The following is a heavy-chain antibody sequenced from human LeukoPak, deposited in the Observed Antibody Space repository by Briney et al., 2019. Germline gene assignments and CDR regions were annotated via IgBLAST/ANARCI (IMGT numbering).Heavy chain of an antibody. J-gene: IGHJ4*02. D-gene: IGHD3-16*01. V-gene: IGHV4-34*01. CDR1: GGSFSGYY. CDR3: ASLIGVDY. Sequence: SETLSLTCAVYGGSFSGYYWSWIRQPPGKGLEWIGEVNHSGSTNYNPSLKSRVTISVDTSKNQFSLKLSSVTAADTAVYYCASLIGVDYWGQGTLVTVSS. CDR2: VNHSGST.